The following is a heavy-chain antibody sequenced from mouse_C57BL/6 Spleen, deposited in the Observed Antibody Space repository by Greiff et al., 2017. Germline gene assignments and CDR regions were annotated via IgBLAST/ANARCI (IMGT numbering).Heavy chain of an antibody. CDR3: ARGGYYGTPYFDY. CDR2: IYPGDGDT. D-gene: IGHD1-1*01. J-gene: IGHJ2*01. V-gene: IGHV1-80*01. Sequence: QVQLQQSGAELVKPGASVKISCKASGYAFSSYWMNWVKQRPGKGLEWIGQIYPGDGDTNYNGKFKGKATLTADKSSSTAYMQLSSLTSEDSAVYFCARGGYYGTPYFDYWGQGTTLTVSS. CDR1: GYAFSSYW.